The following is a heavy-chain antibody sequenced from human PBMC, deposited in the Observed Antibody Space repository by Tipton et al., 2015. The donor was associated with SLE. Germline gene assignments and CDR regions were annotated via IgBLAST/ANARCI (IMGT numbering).Heavy chain of an antibody. J-gene: IGHJ1*01. D-gene: IGHD3-22*01. V-gene: IGHV4-34*01. CDR2: INHSGST. CDR3: ASITSGYYYGKYFQH. Sequence: LRLSCAASGFTFSIYGMHWVRQAPGKGLEWIGEINHSGSTNYNPSLKSRVTISVDTSKNQFSLKLSSVTAADTAVYYCASITSGYYYGKYFQHWGQGTLVTVSS. CDR1: GFTFSIYG.